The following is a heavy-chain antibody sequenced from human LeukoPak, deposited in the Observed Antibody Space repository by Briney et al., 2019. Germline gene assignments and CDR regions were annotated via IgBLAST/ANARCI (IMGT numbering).Heavy chain of an antibody. D-gene: IGHD2-2*01. CDR3: ARVAGSSTRRRNWFDP. CDR2: ISSSSSTI. V-gene: IGHV3-48*01. J-gene: IGHJ5*02. Sequence: GGSLRLSCAASGFTFSSYSMNWVRQAPGKGLEWVSYISSSSSTIYYAESVKGRFTISRDNAKNSLYLQMNSLRAEDTAVYYCARVAGSSTRRRNWFDPWGQGTLVTVSS. CDR1: GFTFSSYS.